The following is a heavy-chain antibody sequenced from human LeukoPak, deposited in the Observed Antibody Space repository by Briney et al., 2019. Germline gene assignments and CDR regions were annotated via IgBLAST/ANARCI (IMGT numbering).Heavy chain of an antibody. CDR1: GFTFNSYG. J-gene: IGHJ4*02. D-gene: IGHD3-10*01. CDR3: AKEWIRGVINY. V-gene: IGHV3-30*18. Sequence: GGSLRLSCAASGFTFNSYGMHWVRQAPGEGLEWVAVISNDGYNKYYTDSVKGGFTISRDNSKNTLYLQMNSLRAEDTAVYYCAKEWIRGVINYWGQGTLVIVSS. CDR2: ISNDGYNK.